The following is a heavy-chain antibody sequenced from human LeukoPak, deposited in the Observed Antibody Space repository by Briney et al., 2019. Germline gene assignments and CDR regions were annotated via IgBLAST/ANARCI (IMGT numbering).Heavy chain of an antibody. D-gene: IGHD6-13*01. CDR1: GGSFSGYY. J-gene: IGHJ5*02. V-gene: IGHV4-34*01. CDR3: ARHFSVTRAIAAAGSLFDP. CDR2: INHSGST. Sequence: SETLSLTCAVYGGSFSGYYWSWIRQPPGKGLEWIGEINHSGSTNYNPSLKSRVTISVDTSKNQFSLKLCSVTAADTAVYYCARHFSVTRAIAAAGSLFDPWGQGTLVTVSS.